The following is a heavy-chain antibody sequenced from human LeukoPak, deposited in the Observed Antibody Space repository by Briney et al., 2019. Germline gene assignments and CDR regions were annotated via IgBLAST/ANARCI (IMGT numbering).Heavy chain of an antibody. V-gene: IGHV1-2*02. J-gene: IGHJ3*02. CDR1: GYTFSGYR. D-gene: IGHD2/OR15-2a*01. Sequence: GASVKVSCKASGYTFSGYRIHWVRQTPGQGLEWMGWTSPKSGGTKYAEKFQGRVTLTRDTSNSTAFMDLKRLRSDDTAVYYCARLIIGDNALDMWGQGTKVTVSS. CDR2: TSPKSGGT. CDR3: ARLIIGDNALDM.